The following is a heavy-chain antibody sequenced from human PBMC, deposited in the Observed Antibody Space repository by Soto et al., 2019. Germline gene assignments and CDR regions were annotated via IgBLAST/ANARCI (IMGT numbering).Heavy chain of an antibody. V-gene: IGHV2-5*02. CDR3: ARRPDYGDYVDF. Sequence: QITLKESGPTLVKPTQPLTLTCTFSGFSLITSGVGVAWIRQPPGKALEWLALIYWDDDKPYSPSLKSRLTITKDTSKNQVVLRMSNMDPVDTATYYCARRPDYGDYVDFWGQGTLVTVSS. J-gene: IGHJ4*02. D-gene: IGHD3-10*01. CDR1: GFSLITSGVG. CDR2: IYWDDDK.